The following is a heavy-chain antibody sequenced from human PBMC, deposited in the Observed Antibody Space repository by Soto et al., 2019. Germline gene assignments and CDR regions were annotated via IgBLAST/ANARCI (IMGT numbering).Heavy chain of an antibody. CDR3: ARVNYYGSGSYYKLVWWFDP. Sequence: QVQLQQWGAGLLKPSETLSLTCAVSGGSFSGYYWSWIRQPPGKGLEWIGEINHSGSTNYNPSLKSRVTISVDTSKNQLSLKLSSVTAADTAVYYCARVNYYGSGSYYKLVWWFDPWGQGTLVTVSS. V-gene: IGHV4-34*01. CDR1: GGSFSGYY. CDR2: INHSGST. J-gene: IGHJ5*02. D-gene: IGHD3-10*01.